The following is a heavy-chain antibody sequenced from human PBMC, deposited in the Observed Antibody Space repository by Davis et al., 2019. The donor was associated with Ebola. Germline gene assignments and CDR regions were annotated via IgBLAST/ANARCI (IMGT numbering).Heavy chain of an antibody. CDR2: ISYDGSNK. Sequence: PGGSLRLSCSVSGFMFSSYAMHWVRQAPGKGLEWVAVISYDGSNKYYADSVKGRFTISRDNSKNTLYLQMNSLRAEDTAVYYCARDRPLDFFFGDYYGMDVWGQGTTVTVSS. CDR1: GFMFSSYA. V-gene: IGHV3-30-3*01. D-gene: IGHD3-16*01. CDR3: ARDRPLDFFFGDYYGMDV. J-gene: IGHJ6*02.